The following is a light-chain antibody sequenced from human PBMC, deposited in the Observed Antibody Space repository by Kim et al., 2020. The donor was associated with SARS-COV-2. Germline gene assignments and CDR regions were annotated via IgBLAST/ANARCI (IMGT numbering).Light chain of an antibody. Sequence: SYELTQPLSVSVALGQRARITCGGNNIGSKNVHWYQQKPGQATVLVIYRDSNQPSGIPERFSGSNSGYTATPTISRAQAGAEADYYFQVWDSSNAVVGGG. CDR1: NIGSKN. CDR3: QVWDSSNAV. CDR2: RDS. J-gene: IGLJ3*02. V-gene: IGLV3-9*01.